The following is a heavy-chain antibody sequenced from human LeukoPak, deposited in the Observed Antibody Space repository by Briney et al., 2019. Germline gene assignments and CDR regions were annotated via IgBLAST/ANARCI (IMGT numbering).Heavy chain of an antibody. CDR3: ARFAAGGSYYYYMDV. J-gene: IGHJ6*03. Sequence: PGRFLRLSCAASGFTFSNYAMHWVRQAPGKGLEWVAVISYDGSNKYYADSVKGRFTISRDNSKNTLYLQMNSLRAEDTAVYYCARFAAGGSYYYYMDVWGKGTTVTVSS. CDR1: GFTFSNYA. D-gene: IGHD6-25*01. V-gene: IGHV3-30-3*01. CDR2: ISYDGSNK.